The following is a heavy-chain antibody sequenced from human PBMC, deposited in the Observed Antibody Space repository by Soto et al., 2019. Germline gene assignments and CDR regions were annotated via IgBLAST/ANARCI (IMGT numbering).Heavy chain of an antibody. CDR3: ARYPLWGTAMVLWYFDL. D-gene: IGHD5-18*01. Sequence: QVQLVESGGGVVQPGRSLRLSCAASGFTFSSYAMHWVRQAPGTGLEWVAVISYDGSNKYYADSVKGRFTISRDNSKNTLYLQMNSLRAEDTAVYSCARYPLWGTAMVLWYFDLWGRGTLVTVSS. CDR1: GFTFSSYA. V-gene: IGHV3-30-3*01. CDR2: ISYDGSNK. J-gene: IGHJ2*01.